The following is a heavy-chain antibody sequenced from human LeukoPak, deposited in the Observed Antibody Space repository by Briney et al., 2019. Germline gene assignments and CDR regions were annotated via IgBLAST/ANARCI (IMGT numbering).Heavy chain of an antibody. V-gene: IGHV1-8*01. Sequence: ASVKVSCKASGCIFTSYDINWVRQATGQGLEWMGWMNPNSGNTGYTQKFQGRVTMTRDTSTRTAYMELSSLRSEDTAVYYCAKADNILTGSLPVYWGQGTLVTVSS. CDR2: MNPNSGNT. CDR3: AKADNILTGSLPVY. CDR1: GCIFTSYD. J-gene: IGHJ4*02. D-gene: IGHD3-9*01.